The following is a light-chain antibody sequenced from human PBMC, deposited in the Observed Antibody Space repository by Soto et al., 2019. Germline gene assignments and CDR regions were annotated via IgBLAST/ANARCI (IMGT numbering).Light chain of an antibody. CDR2: EVT. CDR1: SSDIGGYNY. CDR3: CSYTITSTSFV. V-gene: IGLV2-14*01. Sequence: QSVLSQPASVSGSPGQSITISCTGTSSDIGGYNYVSWYQQHPGKAPKLVISEVTNRPSGVSNRFSGSKSGNTASLTISGLQTEDEADYYCCSYTITSTSFVFGTGTKVTVL. J-gene: IGLJ1*01.